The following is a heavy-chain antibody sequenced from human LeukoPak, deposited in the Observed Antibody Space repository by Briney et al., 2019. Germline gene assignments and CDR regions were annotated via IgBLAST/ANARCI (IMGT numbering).Heavy chain of an antibody. CDR2: MNPNSGNT. D-gene: IGHD6-13*01. V-gene: IGHV1-8*02. CDR3: ARRIAAAGTPLGY. CDR1: GYTFTGYH. Sequence: ASVKVSCKASGYTFTGYHVHWVRLAPGQGLEWMGWMNPNSGNTGYAQKFQGRVTMTRNTSISTAYMELSSLRSEDTAVYYCARRIAAAGTPLGYWGQGTLVTVSS. J-gene: IGHJ4*02.